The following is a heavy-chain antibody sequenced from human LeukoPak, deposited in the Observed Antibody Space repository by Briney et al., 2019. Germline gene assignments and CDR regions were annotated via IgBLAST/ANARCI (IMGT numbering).Heavy chain of an antibody. CDR2: IYYSGST. CDR1: GGSISSSSYY. V-gene: IGHV4-39*01. J-gene: IGHJ4*02. D-gene: IGHD3-10*01. CDR3: ARPGASGDYIDY. Sequence: SETLSFTCTVSGGSISSSSYYWGWIRQPPGKGLEWIGSIYYSGSTYYNPSLKSRVTISVDTSKNQFSLKLSSVTAADTAVYYCARPGASGDYIDYWGQGPLVTVSS.